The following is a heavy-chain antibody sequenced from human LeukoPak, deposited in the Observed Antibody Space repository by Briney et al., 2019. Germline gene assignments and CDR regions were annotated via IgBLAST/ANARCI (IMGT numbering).Heavy chain of an antibody. CDR2: VIPIFGTA. J-gene: IGHJ3*02. V-gene: IGHV1-69*05. D-gene: IGHD3-22*01. CDR1: GGTFSSYA. Sequence: SVKVPCKASGGTFSSYAISWVRQAPGQGLEWMGGVIPIFGTANYAQKFQGRVTITTDESTSTAYMELSSLRSEDTAVYYCARVYYYDSSGYYDAFDIWGQGTMVTVSS. CDR3: ARVYYYDSSGYYDAFDI.